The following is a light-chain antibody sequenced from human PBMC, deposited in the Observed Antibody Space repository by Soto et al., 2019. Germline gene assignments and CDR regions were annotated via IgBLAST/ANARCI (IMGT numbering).Light chain of an antibody. Sequence: QSVLTQPASVSGSPGQSITISCTGTSSDVGGYNYVSWYQQHPGNAPKLMIYEVSNRPSGVSNRFSGSKSGNTASLTISGLQAEDEADYYCSSYTRSSTLYVFGTGTKVTVL. CDR1: SSDVGGYNY. V-gene: IGLV2-14*01. CDR2: EVS. J-gene: IGLJ1*01. CDR3: SSYTRSSTLYV.